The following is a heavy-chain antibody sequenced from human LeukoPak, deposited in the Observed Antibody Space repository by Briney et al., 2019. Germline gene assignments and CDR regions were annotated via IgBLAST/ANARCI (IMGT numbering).Heavy chain of an antibody. CDR1: GYTFTSYD. V-gene: IGHV1-8*01. D-gene: IGHD1-26*01. CDR2: MNPNSGNT. Sequence: GASVKVSCKASGYTFTSYDINWVRQATGRGLEWMGWMNPNSGNTGYAQKFQGRVTMTRNTSISTAYMELSSLRSEDTAVYYCARGRSYDYYYYYYMDVWGKGTTVTVSS. CDR3: ARGRSYDYYYYYYMDV. J-gene: IGHJ6*03.